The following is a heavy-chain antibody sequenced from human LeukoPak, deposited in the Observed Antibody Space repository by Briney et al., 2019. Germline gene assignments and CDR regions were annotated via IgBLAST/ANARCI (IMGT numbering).Heavy chain of an antibody. CDR1: GFTFSSYG. Sequence: PGRSLRLSCAASGFTFSSYGMHWVRQAPGKGLEWVAVIWYDGNNKYYADSVKGRFTISRDNSKNTLYLQMNSLRAEDTAVYYCATDSSLCPDSWGQGTLVTVSS. V-gene: IGHV3-33*01. CDR2: IWYDGNNK. J-gene: IGHJ5*01. CDR3: ATDSSLCPDS. D-gene: IGHD2-2*01.